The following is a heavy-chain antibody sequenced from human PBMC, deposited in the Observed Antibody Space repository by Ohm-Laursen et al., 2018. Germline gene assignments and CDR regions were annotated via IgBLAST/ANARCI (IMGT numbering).Heavy chain of an antibody. CDR2: INSDGSST. Sequence: GSLRLSCAASGFTFSDYYMSWIRQAPGKGLVWVSRINSDGSSTSYADSVKGRFTISRDNAKNTLYLQMNSLRAEDTAVYYCAKGCSGGSCYDYWGQGTLVTVSS. CDR3: AKGCSGGSCYDY. V-gene: IGHV3-74*01. CDR1: GFTFSDYY. D-gene: IGHD2-15*01. J-gene: IGHJ4*02.